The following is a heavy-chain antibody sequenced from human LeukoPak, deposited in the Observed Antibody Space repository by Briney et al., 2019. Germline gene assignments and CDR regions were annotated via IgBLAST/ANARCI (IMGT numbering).Heavy chain of an antibody. CDR3: ARVLRYFDWLSSYYMDV. CDR1: GYTFSGFY. CDR2: INPNSGVT. V-gene: IGHV1-2*02. D-gene: IGHD3-9*01. Sequence: WASVKVSCKASGYTFSGFYIHWVRQAPGQGLEWMGWINPNSGVTNYAQKLQGRVTMTTDTSTSTAYMELRSLRSDDTAVYYCARVLRYFDWLSSYYMDVWGKGTTVTVSS. J-gene: IGHJ6*03.